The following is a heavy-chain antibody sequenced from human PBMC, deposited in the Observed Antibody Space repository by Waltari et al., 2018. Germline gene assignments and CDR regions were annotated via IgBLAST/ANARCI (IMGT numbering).Heavy chain of an antibody. CDR2: IYTSGST. CDR3: ARVPYGDYDDWYFDL. CDR1: Y. D-gene: IGHD4-17*01. V-gene: IGHV4-4*07. J-gene: IGHJ2*01. Sequence: YWSWIRQPAGKGLEWIGRIYTSGSTNYNPSLKSRVTMSVDTSKNQFSLKLSSVTAADTAVYYCARVPYGDYDDWYFDLWGRGTLVTVSS.